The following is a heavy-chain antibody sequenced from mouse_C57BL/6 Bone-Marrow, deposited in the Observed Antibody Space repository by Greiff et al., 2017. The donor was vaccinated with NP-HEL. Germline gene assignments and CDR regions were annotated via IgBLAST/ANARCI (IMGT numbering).Heavy chain of an antibody. D-gene: IGHD1-1*01. V-gene: IGHV1-54*01. Sequence: QVQLKESGAELVRPGTSVKVSCKASGYAFTNYLIEWVKQRPGQGLEWIGVINPGSGGTNYNEKFKGKATLTADKSSSTAYMQLSSLTSEDSAVYFCARSGVLLVAYWGQGTLVTVSA. CDR3: ARSGVLLVAY. CDR2: INPGSGGT. J-gene: IGHJ3*01. CDR1: GYAFTNYL.